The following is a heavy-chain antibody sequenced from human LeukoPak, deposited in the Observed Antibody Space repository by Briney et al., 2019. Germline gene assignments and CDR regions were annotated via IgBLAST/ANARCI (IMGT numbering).Heavy chain of an antibody. CDR3: ARGPFRAAAAKGDY. CDR1: GGSISSYY. J-gene: IGHJ4*02. D-gene: IGHD6-13*01. Sequence: ASETLSLTCTVSGGSISSYYWSWIRQPPGKGLEWIGYIYYSGSTNYNPSLKSRVTISVDTSKNQFSLKLSSVTAADTAVYYCARGPFRAAAAKGDYWGQGTLVTVSS. CDR2: IYYSGST. V-gene: IGHV4-59*12.